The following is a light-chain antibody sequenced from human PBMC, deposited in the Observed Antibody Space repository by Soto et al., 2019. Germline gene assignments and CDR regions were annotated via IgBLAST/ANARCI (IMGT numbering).Light chain of an antibody. CDR1: QTISSY. Sequence: DIQMIQSPSSLSASVGDRVTITCRARQTISSYLNWYEQKPGTAPNLLIFAASNLQSGVPSRVSGSGSGTDFTLTINNLHPEDFATYYFQQSYSTPWTFGQGTKVDIK. V-gene: IGKV1-39*01. CDR3: QQSYSTPWT. J-gene: IGKJ1*01. CDR2: AAS.